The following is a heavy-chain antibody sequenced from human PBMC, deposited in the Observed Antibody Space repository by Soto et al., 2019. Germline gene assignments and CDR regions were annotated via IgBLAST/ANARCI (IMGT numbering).Heavy chain of an antibody. J-gene: IGHJ6*02. V-gene: IGHV1-2*02. CDR3: ASSGIAARRYYYYGMDV. Sequence: ASVKVSFKSSGYTFTGYYIHWVRQAPGQGLEWMGWINPNSGGTNYAQKFQGRVTMTRDTSISTAYMELSRLRSDDTAVYYCASSGIAARRYYYYGMDVWGQGTTVTVSS. CDR1: GYTFTGYY. CDR2: INPNSGGT. D-gene: IGHD6-6*01.